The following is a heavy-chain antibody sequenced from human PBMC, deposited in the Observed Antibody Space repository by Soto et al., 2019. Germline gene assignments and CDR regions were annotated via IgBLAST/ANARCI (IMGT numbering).Heavy chain of an antibody. V-gene: IGHV4-4*07. J-gene: IGHJ5*02. CDR1: GGAIGSHY. CDR3: ARGQRFSDWFDP. D-gene: IGHD3-3*01. CDR2: IYSSGST. Sequence: LSLTCTISGGAIGSHYWTWIRQPAGKGLEWIGRIYSSGSTQYNPSLQSRVTMSLDTSKNQFSLRLESVTAADTAVYYCARGQRFSDWFDPWGQGTLVTVSS.